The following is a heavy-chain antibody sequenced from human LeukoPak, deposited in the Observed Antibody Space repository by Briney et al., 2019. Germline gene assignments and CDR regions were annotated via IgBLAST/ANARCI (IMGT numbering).Heavy chain of an antibody. CDR2: IQHDGSDQ. D-gene: IGHD2-2*01. Sequence: GGSLRLSCAASGFTFSSYWMTWLRQAPGKGLEWVANIQHDGSDQYYEDSVKGRFTISRDNAKDSLFLQMNSLRAEDTAVYFCARDPSYCSSTSCYPYYMDVWGKGTTVTVSS. V-gene: IGHV3-7*01. CDR1: GFTFSSYW. CDR3: ARDPSYCSSTSCYPYYMDV. J-gene: IGHJ6*03.